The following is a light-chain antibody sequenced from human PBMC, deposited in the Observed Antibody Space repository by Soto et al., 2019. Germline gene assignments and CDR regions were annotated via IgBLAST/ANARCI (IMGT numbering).Light chain of an antibody. CDR1: SSDVGGYNY. J-gene: IGLJ1*01. CDR2: EVS. CDR3: SSYAGSNNYV. V-gene: IGLV2-8*01. Sequence: QSALTQPPSASGSPGQSVTISCTGTSSDVGGYNYVSWYQQHPGKAPKLMIYEVSKRPSGVPDRFSGSKSGNTASLTVSGLQAEDVADYYCSSYAGSNNYVFGTGTKVTV.